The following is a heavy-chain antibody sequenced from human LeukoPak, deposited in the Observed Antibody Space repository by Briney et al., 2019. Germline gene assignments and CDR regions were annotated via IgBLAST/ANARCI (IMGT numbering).Heavy chain of an antibody. D-gene: IGHD1-26*01. CDR3: ARVWELSFDY. CDR1: GFTVSTDH. Sequence: TGGSLRLPCAASGFTVSTDHMSWVGQAPGKGREWVAVSYSSGSTHYAESVKGRVTIFRDNSQNTWALQMNSLRAEDTAVYYCARVWELSFDYWGQGSLVTVSS. CDR2: SYSSGST. J-gene: IGHJ4*02. V-gene: IGHV3-53*01.